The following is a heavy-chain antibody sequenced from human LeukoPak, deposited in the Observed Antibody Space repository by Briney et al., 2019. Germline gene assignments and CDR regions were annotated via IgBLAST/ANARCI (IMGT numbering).Heavy chain of an antibody. CDR3: AKDIHPGLDSGASCCFDY. J-gene: IGHJ4*02. V-gene: IGHV1-18*01. D-gene: IGHD3-22*01. Sequence: GASVKVSCKTSGYTFSRHGITCVRQAPGQGPEWMGWVSGYNGDTNYAKSVRGRVTMTTDTSTNTAYMELRSLRSDDTAVYYCAKDIHPGLDSGASCCFDYWGQGTPVTVSS. CDR2: VSGYNGDT. CDR1: GYTFSRHG.